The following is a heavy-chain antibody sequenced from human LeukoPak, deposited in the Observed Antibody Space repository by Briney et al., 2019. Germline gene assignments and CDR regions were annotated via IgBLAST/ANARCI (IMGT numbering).Heavy chain of an antibody. V-gene: IGHV1-18*01. Sequence: ASVKVSCKASGYTFTSYGISWVRQAPGQGLEWMGWISAYNGNTNYAQKPQGRVTMTTDTSTSTAYMELRSLRSDDTAVYYCARSYCSSTSCYISDYWGQGTLVTVSS. D-gene: IGHD2-2*02. CDR2: ISAYNGNT. J-gene: IGHJ4*02. CDR1: GYTFTSYG. CDR3: ARSYCSSTSCYISDY.